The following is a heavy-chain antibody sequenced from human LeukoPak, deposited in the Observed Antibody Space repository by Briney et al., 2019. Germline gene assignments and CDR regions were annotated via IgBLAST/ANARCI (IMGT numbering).Heavy chain of an antibody. V-gene: IGHV3-30*02. CDR1: EFTFSSYA. D-gene: IGHD3-22*01. CDR2: IRYDGNNK. Sequence: PGGSLRLSCAASEFTFSSYAMNWVRQAPGKGLEWVAFIRYDGNNKYYADSVKGRFTISRDNSKNTVYLQMNSLRAEDTAVYYCAKDPTHFRVWDDYDNTRLNYWGQGTLVTVSS. CDR3: AKDPTHFRVWDDYDNTRLNY. J-gene: IGHJ4*02.